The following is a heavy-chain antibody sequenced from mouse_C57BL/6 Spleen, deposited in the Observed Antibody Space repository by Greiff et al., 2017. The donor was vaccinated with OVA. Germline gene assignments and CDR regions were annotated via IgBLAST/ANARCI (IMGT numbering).Heavy chain of an antibody. D-gene: IGHD2-5*01. V-gene: IGHV1-59*01. CDR1: GYTFTSYW. CDR3: ARPYSNYAMDY. Sequence: VQLQQPGAELVRPGTSVKLSCKASGYTFTSYWMHWVKQRPGQGLEWIGVIDPSDSYTNYNQKFKGKATLTVDTSSSTAYMQLSSLTSEDSAVYYCARPYSNYAMDYWGQGTSVTVSS. CDR2: IDPSDSYT. J-gene: IGHJ4*01.